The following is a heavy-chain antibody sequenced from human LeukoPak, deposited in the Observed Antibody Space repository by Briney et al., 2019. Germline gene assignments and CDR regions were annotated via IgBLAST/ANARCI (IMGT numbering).Heavy chain of an antibody. J-gene: IGHJ6*02. V-gene: IGHV4-39*02. Sequence: NPSQTLSLTCTVSGGSISSRRHYWGWIRQPPGKGLEWIGSIFYSGSTYYNPSLRGRVTISVDTSTNHFSLKLNSVTAADTAVYYCARLDNSGYYTLDVWGQGTTVTVSS. CDR1: GGSISSRRHY. D-gene: IGHD3-22*01. CDR2: IFYSGST. CDR3: ARLDNSGYYTLDV.